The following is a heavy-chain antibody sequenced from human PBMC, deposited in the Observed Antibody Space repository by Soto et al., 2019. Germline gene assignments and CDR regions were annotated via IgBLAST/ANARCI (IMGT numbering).Heavy chain of an antibody. Sequence: LSLTCAISGDSVSSNSAAWNWIRQSPSRGLEWLGRTYYRSKWYNDYAVSVKSRITINPDTSKNQFSLQLNSVTPEDTAVYYCARVGGAVDPNWFDPWGQGTLVTVSS. D-gene: IGHD6-19*01. CDR3: ARVGGAVDPNWFDP. V-gene: IGHV6-1*01. J-gene: IGHJ5*02. CDR2: TYYRSKWYN. CDR1: GDSVSSNSAA.